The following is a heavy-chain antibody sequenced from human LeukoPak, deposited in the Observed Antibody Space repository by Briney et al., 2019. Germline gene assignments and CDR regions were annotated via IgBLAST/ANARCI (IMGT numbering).Heavy chain of an antibody. CDR2: IKSKTDGGTT. Sequence: PGGSLGLSCAASGFTFSNAWMSWVRQAPGKGLEWVGRIKSKTDGGTTDYAAPVKGRFTISRDDSKNTLYLQMNSLKTEDTAVYYCTTDLFGGRGARPLDYWGQGTLVTVSS. V-gene: IGHV3-15*01. CDR1: GFTFSNAW. D-gene: IGHD3-16*01. CDR3: TTDLFGGRGARPLDY. J-gene: IGHJ4*02.